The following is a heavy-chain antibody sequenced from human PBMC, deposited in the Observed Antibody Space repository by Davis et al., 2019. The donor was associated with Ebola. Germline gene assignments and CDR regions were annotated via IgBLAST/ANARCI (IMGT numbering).Heavy chain of an antibody. CDR1: GSTFTSYS. V-gene: IGHV1-46*03. CDR3: TTPGGQDSGYDVFDI. J-gene: IGHJ3*02. Sequence: SVYVSCQASGSTFTSYSLSWVRQAPGQGLEWMGMINTNDGRTIYAQKFQGRFTVTRDTSTTTVYMDLSSLRSEDTALYYCTTPGGQDSGYDVFDIWGQGTMVTVSS. D-gene: IGHD5-12*01. CDR2: INTNDGRT.